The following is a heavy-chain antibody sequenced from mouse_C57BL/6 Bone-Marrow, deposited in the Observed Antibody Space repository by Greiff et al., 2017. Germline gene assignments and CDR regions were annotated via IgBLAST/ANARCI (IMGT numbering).Heavy chain of an antibody. D-gene: IGHD1-1*01. CDR2: IYPGDGDT. CDR1: GYAFSSSW. Sequence: QVQLQQSGPELVKPGASVKISCKASGYAFSSSWMNWVKQRPGKGLEWIGRIYPGDGDTNYNGKFKGKATLPADKSSSTAYRQLSSLTSEDSAVYFCAGSGGSSYWYFDVWGTGTTVTVSS. V-gene: IGHV1-82*01. J-gene: IGHJ1*03. CDR3: AGSGGSSYWYFDV.